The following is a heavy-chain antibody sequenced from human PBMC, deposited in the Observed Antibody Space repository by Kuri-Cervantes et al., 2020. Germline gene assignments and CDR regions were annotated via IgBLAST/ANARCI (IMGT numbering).Heavy chain of an antibody. CDR2: IYHSGIT. J-gene: IGHJ4*02. V-gene: IGHV4-38-2*01. CDR3: ARGGSSWYLDFDY. D-gene: IGHD6-13*01. CDR1: GYSISSGYY. Sequence: SETLSLTCAVSGYSISSGYYWGWIRQPPGKGLEWIGSIYHSGITYYSPSLKSRVTISVDTSKNQFSLKLSSVTAADTAVYYCARGGSSWYLDFDYWGQGTLVTVSS.